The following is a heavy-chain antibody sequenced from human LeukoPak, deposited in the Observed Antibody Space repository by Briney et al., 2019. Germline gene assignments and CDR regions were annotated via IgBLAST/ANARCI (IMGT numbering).Heavy chain of an antibody. Sequence: GGSLRLSCAASGFTFSDYYMSWIRQAPGKGLEWVAVISYDGSNKYYADSVKGRFTISRDNAKNSLYLQMNSLRAEDTALYYCANGELFDYWGQGTLVTVSS. CDR1: GFTFSDYY. J-gene: IGHJ4*02. D-gene: IGHD3-10*01. CDR3: ANGELFDY. CDR2: ISYDGSNK. V-gene: IGHV3-30-3*01.